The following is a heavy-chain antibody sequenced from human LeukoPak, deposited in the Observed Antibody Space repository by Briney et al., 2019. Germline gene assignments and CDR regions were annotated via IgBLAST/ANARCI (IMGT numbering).Heavy chain of an antibody. Sequence: GGSLRLSCAASGFTFSSYGMHWVRQAPGKGLEWVAVISYDGNNKYYADSVKGRFIISRDNSKNTLYLQMDNLSAEAKAVYYCAKYQRQWLPKGGFDYWGQGTLVTVSS. CDR3: AKYQRQWLPKGGFDY. CDR2: ISYDGNNK. J-gene: IGHJ4*02. CDR1: GFTFSSYG. V-gene: IGHV3-30*18. D-gene: IGHD6-19*01.